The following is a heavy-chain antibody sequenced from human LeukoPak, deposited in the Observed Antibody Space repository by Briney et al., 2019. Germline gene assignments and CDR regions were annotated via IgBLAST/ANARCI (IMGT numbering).Heavy chain of an antibody. V-gene: IGHV1-2*02. J-gene: IGHJ3*02. Sequence: ASVKVSCKASGYTFTGYYMHWVRQAPGQGLEWMGWINPNSGGTNYAQKFQGRVTMTRDTSINTAYMELSTLRYDDTAVYYCATSGVERAAFDIWGQGTMVTVSS. CDR3: ATSGVERAAFDI. CDR1: GYTFTGYY. D-gene: IGHD1-1*01. CDR2: INPNSGGT.